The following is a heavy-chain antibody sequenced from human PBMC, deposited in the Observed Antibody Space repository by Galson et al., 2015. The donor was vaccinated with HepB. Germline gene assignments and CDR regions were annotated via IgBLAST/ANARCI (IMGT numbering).Heavy chain of an antibody. J-gene: IGHJ4*02. V-gene: IGHV3-9*01. D-gene: IGHD3-3*01. Sequence: SLRLSCAASGFTFDDYAMHWVRQAPGKGLEWVSGISWNSGSIGYADSVKGRFTISRDNAKNSLYLRMNSLRAEDTALYYCAKGRITIFDSQFDYWGQGTLVTVSS. CDR3: AKGRITIFDSQFDY. CDR2: ISWNSGSI. CDR1: GFTFDDYA.